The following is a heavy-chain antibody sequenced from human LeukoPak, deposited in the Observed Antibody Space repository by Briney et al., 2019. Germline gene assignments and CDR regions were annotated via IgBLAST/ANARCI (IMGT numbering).Heavy chain of an antibody. D-gene: IGHD7-27*01. V-gene: IGHV3-66*01. J-gene: IGHJ5*02. CDR3: ARGPTGSLGP. Sequence: GGSLRLSCAASGFTVSRNYMSWVRQAPGKGLEWVSVIYGGGSTNYADPVKGRFTISRDNAKNSLYLQMNSLRDEDTAVYYCARGPTGSLGPWGQGTLVTVSS. CDR1: GFTVSRNY. CDR2: IYGGGST.